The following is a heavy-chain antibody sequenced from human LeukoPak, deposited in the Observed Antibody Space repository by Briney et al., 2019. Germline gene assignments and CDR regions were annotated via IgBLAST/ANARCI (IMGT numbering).Heavy chain of an antibody. D-gene: IGHD4-11*01. CDR2: IYTSGST. CDR3: ARDDLSNSNFDY. V-gene: IGHV4-61*02. J-gene: IGHJ4*02. Sequence: SQTVSLTCTVSGGSMSSGSYYWSWIRQPAGKGLEWIGRIYTSGSTNYNPSLKSRVTISVDTSKNQFSLKLSSVTAVDTAVYYCARDDLSNSNFDYWGQGTLVTVSS. CDR1: GGSMSSGSYY.